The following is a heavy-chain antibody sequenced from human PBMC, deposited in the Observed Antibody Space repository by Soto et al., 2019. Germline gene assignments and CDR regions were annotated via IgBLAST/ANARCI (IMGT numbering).Heavy chain of an antibody. CDR3: AKYLQKAATHTNWFDP. CDR1: GGSISSYY. Sequence: PSETLSLTCTVSGGSISSYYWSWIRQPPGKGLEWIGYIYYSGSTNYNPSLKSRVTISVDTSKNQFSLKLSSVTAADTAVYYCAKYLQKAATHTNWFDPWGQGNRVSVSS. J-gene: IGHJ5*02. CDR2: IYYSGST. D-gene: IGHD2-15*01. V-gene: IGHV4-59*12.